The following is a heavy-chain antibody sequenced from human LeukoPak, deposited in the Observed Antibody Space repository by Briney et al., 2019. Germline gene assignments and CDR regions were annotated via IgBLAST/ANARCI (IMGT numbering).Heavy chain of an antibody. CDR1: GVSFSGYA. D-gene: IGHD1-26*01. CDR3: ARGQSVGWEIGVCDF. V-gene: IGHV3-33*01. CDR2: IKYDASDE. Sequence: PGGSLRLSCAVSGVSFSGYAMHWVRQAPGKGLEWVGLIKYDASDEYYADSVKGRFTISRDDSRNTLYLQMTNLRAEDTAVYYCARGQSVGWEIGVCDFWGQGSLVTVAS. J-gene: IGHJ4*02.